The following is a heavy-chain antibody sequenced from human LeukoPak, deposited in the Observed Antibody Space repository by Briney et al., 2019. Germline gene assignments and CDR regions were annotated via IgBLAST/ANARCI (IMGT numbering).Heavy chain of an antibody. J-gene: IGHJ4*02. D-gene: IGHD3-9*01. V-gene: IGHV3-21*01. Sequence: PGGSLRLSCAASGFTFSSYSMNWVRQAPGKGLEWVSSISSSSSYIYYADSVKGRFTISRDNAKNSLYLQMSSLRAEDTAVYYCVRGGYDILTGTNGGFFDYWGQGTLVTVSS. CDR1: GFTFSSYS. CDR3: VRGGYDILTGTNGGFFDY. CDR2: ISSSSSYI.